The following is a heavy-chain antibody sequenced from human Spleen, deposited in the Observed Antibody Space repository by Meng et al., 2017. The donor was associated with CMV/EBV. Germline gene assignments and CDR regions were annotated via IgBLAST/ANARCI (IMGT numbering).Heavy chain of an antibody. Sequence: GESLKISCAASGFTFSSYSMNWVRQAPGKGLEWVSYISSSSSTIYYADSVKGRFTISRDNAKNSLYLQMNSLRVEDTAVYYCARERTGAFPYSYDSGRGMDVWGQGTTVTVSS. CDR3: ARERTGAFPYSYDSGRGMDV. D-gene: IGHD3-22*01. CDR1: GFTFSSYS. J-gene: IGHJ6*02. CDR2: ISSSSSTI. V-gene: IGHV3-48*04.